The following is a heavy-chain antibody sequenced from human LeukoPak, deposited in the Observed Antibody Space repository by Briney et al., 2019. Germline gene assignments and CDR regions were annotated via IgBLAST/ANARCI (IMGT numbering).Heavy chain of an antibody. CDR1: GGSISGTNW. J-gene: IGHJ4*02. Sequence: SETLSLTCGVSGGSISGTNWWSWVRQPPGQGLEWIGEISLAGQTDYNPSLNGRVTMSLDKSSNQLSLHLTSVTAADTATYFCSRESGPFCPFGYWGQGTLVIVSS. CDR2: ISLAGQT. CDR3: SRESGPFCPFGY. V-gene: IGHV4/OR15-8*02. D-gene: IGHD1-26*01.